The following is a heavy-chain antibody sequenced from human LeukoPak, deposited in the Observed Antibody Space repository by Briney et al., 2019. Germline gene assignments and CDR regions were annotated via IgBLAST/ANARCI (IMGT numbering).Heavy chain of an antibody. CDR1: GFTFSSYG. Sequence: PGGSLRLSCAASGFTFSSYGMHWVRQAPGKGLEWVAVISYDGSNRRYADSVKGRFTISRDNSKNTLYLQMSSLRAEDTAVYYCARQNSYYYYGMDIWGQGTTVTVAS. V-gene: IGHV3-30*03. CDR3: ARQNSYYYYGMDI. D-gene: IGHD4-23*01. CDR2: ISYDGSNR. J-gene: IGHJ6*02.